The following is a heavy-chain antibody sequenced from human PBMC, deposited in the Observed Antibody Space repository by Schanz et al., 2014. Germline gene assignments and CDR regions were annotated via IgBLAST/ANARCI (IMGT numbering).Heavy chain of an antibody. J-gene: IGHJ5*02. CDR2: ISSTSSSK. CDR1: GFTFNSYS. CDR3: AKDQLANYRGSGYNWFDP. Sequence: EVHLVESGGGLGQRGGSLIVSCEGSGFTFNSYSMNWVRQAPGKGLEWISYISSTSSSKDYADSVKGRFSISRDNAKNSLYLQMNSLRDEDTAVYYCAKDQLANYRGSGYNWFDPWGQGTLVTVSS. D-gene: IGHD3-10*01. V-gene: IGHV3-48*02.